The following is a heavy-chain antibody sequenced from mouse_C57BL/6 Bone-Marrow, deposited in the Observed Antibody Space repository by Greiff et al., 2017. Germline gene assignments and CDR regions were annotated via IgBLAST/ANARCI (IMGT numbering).Heavy chain of an antibody. Sequence: EVQLVESGPGLVKPSPSLSLSCSVTGYSITSGYYWNWIRQFPGNKLEWMGYIRYDGNNNYNPSLKNQISITRDTSTNQSFMKLNSVNTEVTATYNCAREKLSSYWGQGTPVTVSA. CDR1: GYSITSGYY. J-gene: IGHJ3*01. CDR3: AREKLSSY. V-gene: IGHV3-6*01. CDR2: IRYDGNN.